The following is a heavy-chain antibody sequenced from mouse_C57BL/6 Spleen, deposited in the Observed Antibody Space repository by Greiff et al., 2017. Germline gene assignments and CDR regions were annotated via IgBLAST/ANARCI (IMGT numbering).Heavy chain of an antibody. CDR3: ARSNYYGSSPHFDY. V-gene: IGHV1-42*01. D-gene: IGHD1-1*01. CDR1: GYSFTGYY. J-gene: IGHJ2*01. CDR2: INPSTGGT. Sequence: EVHLVESGPELVKPGASVKISCKASGYSFTGYYMNWVKQSPEKSLEWIGEINPSTGGTTYNQKFKAKATLTVDKSSSTAYMQLKSLTSEDSAVYYCARSNYYGSSPHFDYWGQGTTLTVSS.